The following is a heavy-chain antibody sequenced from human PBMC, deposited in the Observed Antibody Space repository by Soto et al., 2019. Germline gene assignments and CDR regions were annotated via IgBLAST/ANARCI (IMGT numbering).Heavy chain of an antibody. CDR1: GFTFSSYW. D-gene: IGHD6-25*01. Sequence: EVQLVESGGGLVQPGGSLRLSCAASGFTFSSYWMHWVRQAPGKGLVWVSRINSDGSSTSYADSVKGPFTISRDNAKNTLYLQMNSLRAEDTAVYYCARARYSSAPGAAYGMDVWGQGTTVTVSS. V-gene: IGHV3-74*01. CDR3: ARARYSSAPGAAYGMDV. CDR2: INSDGSST. J-gene: IGHJ6*02.